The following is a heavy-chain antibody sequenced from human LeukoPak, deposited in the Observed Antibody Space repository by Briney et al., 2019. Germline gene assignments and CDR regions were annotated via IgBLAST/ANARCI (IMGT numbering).Heavy chain of an antibody. CDR1: GFTFSSYS. J-gene: IGHJ4*02. Sequence: GGSLRLSCAASGFTFSSYSMNWVRQAPGKGLEWVSYISSSSSTIYYADSAKGRFTISRDNAKNSLYLQMNSLRAEDTAVYYCARGLQWGVIIKPFPFDYWGQGTLVTVSS. D-gene: IGHD3-10*01. CDR2: ISSSSSTI. CDR3: ARGLQWGVIIKPFPFDY. V-gene: IGHV3-48*01.